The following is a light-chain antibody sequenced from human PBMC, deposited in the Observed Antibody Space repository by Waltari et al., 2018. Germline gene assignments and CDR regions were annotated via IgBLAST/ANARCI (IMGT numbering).Light chain of an antibody. V-gene: IGLV3-25*03. CDR3: QSTDSSASVWV. Sequence: SNNLTPPPSVSVSPGQTARITCSGDALAKQYAYWYQQKPGQAPVLVIYKDTQRPSGIPERFSGSTSGTTVTLTITGVQAEDEADYYCQSTDSSASVWVFGGGAKLTV. CDR2: KDT. CDR1: ALAKQY. J-gene: IGLJ3*02.